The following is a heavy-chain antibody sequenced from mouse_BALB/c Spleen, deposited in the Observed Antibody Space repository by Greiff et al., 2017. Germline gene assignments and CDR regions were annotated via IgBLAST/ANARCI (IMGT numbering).Heavy chain of an antibody. D-gene: IGHD2-3*01. CDR1: GYTFTSYW. CDR3: ANDGYYYAMDY. J-gene: IGHJ4*01. Sequence: QVHVKQSGAELAKPGASVKMSCKASGYTFTSYWMHWVKQRPGQGLEWIGYINPSTGYTEYNQKFKDKATLTADKSSSTAYMQLSSLTSEDSAVYYCANDGYYYAMDYWGQGTSVTVSS. CDR2: INPSTGYT. V-gene: IGHV1-7*01.